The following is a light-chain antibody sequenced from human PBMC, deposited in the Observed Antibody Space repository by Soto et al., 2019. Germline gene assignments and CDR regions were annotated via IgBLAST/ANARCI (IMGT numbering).Light chain of an antibody. CDR1: SSDVGGYNY. CDR3: FSYAATSKV. V-gene: IGLV2-8*01. CDR2: EVN. J-gene: IGLJ1*01. Sequence: QSALTKPPSASGSPGQSVAISCTGTSSDVGGYNYVSWYQQHPGKAPKRMIYEVNKRPSGVPDRFSGSKSGNTASLTVSGLQAEDEADYFFFSYAATSKVFG.